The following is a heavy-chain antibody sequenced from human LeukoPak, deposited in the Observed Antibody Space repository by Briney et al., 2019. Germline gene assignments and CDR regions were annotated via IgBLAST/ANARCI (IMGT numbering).Heavy chain of an antibody. CDR3: ASESKYSSGWVDY. CDR1: GFTFSNYG. J-gene: IGHJ4*02. Sequence: GGSLRLSCAASGFTFSNYGMNWVRQAPGKGLEWISYISSSSSLIYYADSVKGRFTISRDNAKNSLYLQMNSLRAEDTAVYYCASESKYSSGWVDYWGQGTLVTVSS. V-gene: IGHV3-48*01. D-gene: IGHD6-19*01. CDR2: ISSSSSLI.